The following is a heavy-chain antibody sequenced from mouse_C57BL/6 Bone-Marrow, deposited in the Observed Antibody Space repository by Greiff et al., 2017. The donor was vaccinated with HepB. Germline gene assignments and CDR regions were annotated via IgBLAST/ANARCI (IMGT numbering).Heavy chain of an antibody. V-gene: IGHV5-16*01. CDR1: GFTFSDYY. J-gene: IGHJ1*03. CDR2: INYDGSST. CDR3: AREIYSNYGWYFDV. Sequence: EVKLMESEGGLVQPGSSMKLSCTASGFTFSDYYMAWVRQVPEKGLEWVANINYDGSSTYYLDSLKSRFIISRDNAKNILYLQMSSLKSEDTATYYCAREIYSNYGWYFDVWGTGTTVTVSS. D-gene: IGHD2-5*01.